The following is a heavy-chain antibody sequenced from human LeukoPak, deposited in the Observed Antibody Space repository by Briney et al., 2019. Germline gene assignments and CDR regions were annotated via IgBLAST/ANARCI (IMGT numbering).Heavy chain of an antibody. CDR1: GGSISSGTHY. CDR3: ASTHCDSPSCYSYYYSGLDV. CDR2: IYNTGSA. V-gene: IGHV4-31*11. Sequence: PPQTLSLTCAVSGGSISSGTHYWNWIRQHPGQGLEWIGHIYNTGSAYYNPSLMSRVSISIDTSENQFSLKLSSVTAADTAVYYCASTHCDSPSCYSYYYSGLDVWGQGTTVIVSS. J-gene: IGHJ6*02. D-gene: IGHD2-2*01.